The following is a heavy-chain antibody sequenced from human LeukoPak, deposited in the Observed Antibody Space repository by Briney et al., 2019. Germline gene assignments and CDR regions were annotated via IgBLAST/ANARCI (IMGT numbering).Heavy chain of an antibody. CDR1: GGSISSYF. CDR2: ISYSGST. Sequence: SETLSLTCTVSGGSISSYFWSWIRQPPGKGLEWIGYISYSGSTNYNPSLKSRVTISVDTSKNQFSLKLSSVTAADTAVYYCARQMALDYWGQGTLVTVSS. CDR3: ARQMALDY. D-gene: IGHD5-24*01. J-gene: IGHJ4*02. V-gene: IGHV4-59*08.